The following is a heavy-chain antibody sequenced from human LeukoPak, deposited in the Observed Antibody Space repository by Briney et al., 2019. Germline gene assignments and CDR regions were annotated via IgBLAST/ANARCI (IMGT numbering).Heavy chain of an antibody. CDR3: AREETRSSGWYYYYGMDV. V-gene: IGHV1-69*13. CDR1: GGTFISYA. D-gene: IGHD6-19*01. Sequence: SVKVSCKASGGTFISYAISWVRQAPGQGLEWMGGIIPIFGTANYAQKFQGRVTITADESTSTAYMELSSLRSEDTAVYYCAREETRSSGWYYYYGMDVWGQGTTVTVSS. J-gene: IGHJ6*02. CDR2: IIPIFGTA.